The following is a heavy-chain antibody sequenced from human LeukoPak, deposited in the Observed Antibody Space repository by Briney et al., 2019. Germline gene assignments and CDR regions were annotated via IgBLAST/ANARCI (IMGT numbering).Heavy chain of an antibody. CDR2: INPNSGGT. J-gene: IGHJ4*02. CDR3: ARERTLTSCYDY. V-gene: IGHV1-2*02. Sequence: ASVKVSCKASGYTFTGYYIHWVRQAPGQGLEWMGWINPNSGGTKYAQKFQGRVSMTRDMPINTAYMELNSLRFDDTAVYYCARERTLTSCYDYWGRGTLVTVSS. D-gene: IGHD2-15*01. CDR1: GYTFTGYY.